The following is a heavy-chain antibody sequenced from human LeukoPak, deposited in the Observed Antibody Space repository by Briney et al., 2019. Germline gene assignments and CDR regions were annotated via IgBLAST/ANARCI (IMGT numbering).Heavy chain of an antibody. CDR3: AKMDIVVVPAALDY. J-gene: IGHJ4*02. V-gene: IGHV3-33*06. CDR2: IWYDGSEK. D-gene: IGHD2-2*03. CDR1: GFIFKNHG. Sequence: GGSLRLSCVASGFIFKNHGMHWVRQAPGKGPEWVALIWYDGSEKFYGDSVKGRFTISRDNSKNTLYLQMNSLRAEDTAVYYCAKMDIVVVPAALDYWGQGTLVTVSS.